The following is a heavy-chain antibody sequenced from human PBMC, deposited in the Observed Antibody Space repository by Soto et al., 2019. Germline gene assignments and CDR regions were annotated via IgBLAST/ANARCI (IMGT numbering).Heavy chain of an antibody. CDR3: ARDGPYSSGWYWDYFDY. D-gene: IGHD6-19*01. CDR2: IWYDGSNK. CDR1: GFTFSSYG. J-gene: IGHJ4*02. V-gene: IGHV3-33*01. Sequence: GGSLRLSCAASGFTFSSYGMHWVRQAPGKGLEWVAVIWYDGSNKYYADSVKGRFTISRDNSKNTLYLQMNSLRAEDTAVYYCARDGPYSSGWYWDYFDYWGQGTLVTVSS.